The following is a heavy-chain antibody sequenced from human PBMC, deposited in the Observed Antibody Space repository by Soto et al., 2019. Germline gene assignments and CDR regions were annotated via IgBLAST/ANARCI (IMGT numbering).Heavy chain of an antibody. CDR1: GYTFTSYA. CDR2: INAGNGNT. Sequence: ASVKVSCKASGYTFTSYAMHWVRQAPGQRLEWMGWINAGNGNTKYSQKFQGRVTITRDTSASTAYMELSSLRSEDTAVYYCARAGIAVAGTNFAYWGQGTLVTVSS. CDR3: ARAGIAVAGTNFAY. D-gene: IGHD6-19*01. J-gene: IGHJ4*02. V-gene: IGHV1-3*01.